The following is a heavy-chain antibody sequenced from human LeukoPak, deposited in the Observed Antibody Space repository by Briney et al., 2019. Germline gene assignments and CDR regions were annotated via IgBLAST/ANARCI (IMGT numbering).Heavy chain of an antibody. J-gene: IGHJ5*02. CDR2: IWYDGSNK. D-gene: IGHD3-10*01. CDR1: GFTFSSYG. Sequence: PGGSLRLSCAASGFTFSSYGMHWVRQAPGKGLEWVAVIWYDGSNKYYADSVKGRFTISRDNSKNTLYLQMNSLRAEDTAVYYCASLGITMVRGVSTFDPWGQGTLATVSS. CDR3: ASLGITMVRGVSTFDP. V-gene: IGHV3-33*01.